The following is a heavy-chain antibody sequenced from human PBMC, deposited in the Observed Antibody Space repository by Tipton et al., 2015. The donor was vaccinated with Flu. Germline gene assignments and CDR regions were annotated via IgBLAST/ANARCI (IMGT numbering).Heavy chain of an antibody. CDR3: ARDFGRDGVPAADNLNWFDP. Sequence: QLVQSGAEVKKPGASVKVSCKASGYTFTSYYMHWVRQAPGQGLEWMGIINPSGGSTSYAQKLQGRVTMTRDTSTSTVYMELSSLRSEDTAVYYCARDFGRDGVPAADNLNWFDPWGQGTLVTVSS. V-gene: IGHV1-46*04. D-gene: IGHD2-2*01. CDR1: GYTFTSYY. J-gene: IGHJ5*02. CDR2: INPSGGST.